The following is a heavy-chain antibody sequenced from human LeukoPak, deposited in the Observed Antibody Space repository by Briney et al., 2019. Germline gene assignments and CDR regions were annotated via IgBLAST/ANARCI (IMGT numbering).Heavy chain of an antibody. CDR1: GYTFTSYG. V-gene: IGHV1-2*02. CDR2: INPNSGGT. CDR3: AGTKDFWSGYFAY. D-gene: IGHD3-3*01. Sequence: ASVKVSCKASGYTFTSYGISWVRQTPGQGLEWMGWINPNSGGTNYAQKFQGRVTMTRDTSISTAYMELSRLRSDDTAVYYCAGTKDFWSGYFAYWGQGTLVTVSS. J-gene: IGHJ4*02.